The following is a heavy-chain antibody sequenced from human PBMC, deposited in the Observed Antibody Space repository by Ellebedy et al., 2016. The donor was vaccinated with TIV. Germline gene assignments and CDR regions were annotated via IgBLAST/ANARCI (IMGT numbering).Heavy chain of an antibody. CDR1: GYTFTSYA. J-gene: IGHJ1*01. Sequence: AASVKVSCKASGYTFTSYAMHWVRQAPGQRLEWMGWINAGNGNTKYSQKFQGRVSMTTDTSTSTAYMELRSLRSDDTAVYFCARDNSGWYVEPFHLWGQGTLVTVSS. CDR2: INAGNGNT. D-gene: IGHD6-19*01. CDR3: ARDNSGWYVEPFHL. V-gene: IGHV1-3*01.